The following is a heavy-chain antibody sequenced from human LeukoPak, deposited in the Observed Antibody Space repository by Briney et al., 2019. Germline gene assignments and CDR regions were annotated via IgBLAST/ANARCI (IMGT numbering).Heavy chain of an antibody. D-gene: IGHD5-18*01. V-gene: IGHV1-18*01. CDR1: GYTFTTYA. Sequence: ASVKVSCTTSGYTFTTYAISWVRQAPGQGLEWMGWISTYNGDTNYAQKLQGRVTMTRDTSINTAYMELSSLRSDDTAVYYCARGSAMVTTYRGGNWFDPWGQGTLVTVSS. CDR3: ARGSAMVTTYRGGNWFDP. CDR2: ISTYNGDT. J-gene: IGHJ5*02.